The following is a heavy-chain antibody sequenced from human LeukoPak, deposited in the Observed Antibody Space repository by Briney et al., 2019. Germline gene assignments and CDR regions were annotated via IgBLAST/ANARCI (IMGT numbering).Heavy chain of an antibody. CDR1: GFTFGTDW. D-gene: IGHD6-13*01. Sequence: GGSRRLSCAASGFTFGTDWMSWVRQAPGKGLEWVANIKQDGSEKYYVDSVKGRHTISTDNAKNSLSLQMHSLRAEDTAMYYCARDSAGNDYWGQGTLVTVSS. CDR2: IKQDGSEK. J-gene: IGHJ4*02. V-gene: IGHV3-7*01. CDR3: ARDSAGNDY.